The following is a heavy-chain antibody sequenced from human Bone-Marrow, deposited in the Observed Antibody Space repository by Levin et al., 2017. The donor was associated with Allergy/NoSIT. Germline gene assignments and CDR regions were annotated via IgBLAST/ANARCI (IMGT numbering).Heavy chain of an antibody. J-gene: IGHJ4*02. CDR1: GFTFDDYA. CDR2: ISWNSGSI. D-gene: IGHD6-6*01. Sequence: SLKISCAASGFTFDDYAMHWVRQAPGKGLEWVSGISWNSGSIGYADSVKGRFTISRDNAKNSLYLQMNSLRAEDTALYYCAKDIRDWEDSSSSAWGNFDYWGQGTLVTVSS. CDR3: AKDIRDWEDSSSSAWGNFDY. V-gene: IGHV3-9*01.